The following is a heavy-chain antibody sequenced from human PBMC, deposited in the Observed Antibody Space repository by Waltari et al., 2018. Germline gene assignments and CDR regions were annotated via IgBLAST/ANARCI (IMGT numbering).Heavy chain of an antibody. D-gene: IGHD1-26*01. CDR1: GFTFDDYA. V-gene: IGHV3-43D*04. CDR2: ISWDGGST. Sequence: EVQLVESGGVVVQPGGSLRLSCAASGFTFDDYAIHWVRQAPGKGLEWVSLISWDGGSTYYADSVKGRFTISRDNSKNSLYLQMNSLRAEDTALYYCAKAETDSGSYLDYWGQGTLVTVSS. J-gene: IGHJ4*02. CDR3: AKAETDSGSYLDY.